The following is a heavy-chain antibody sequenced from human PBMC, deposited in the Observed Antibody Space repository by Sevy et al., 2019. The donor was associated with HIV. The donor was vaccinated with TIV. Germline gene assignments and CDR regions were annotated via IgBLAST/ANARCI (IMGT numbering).Heavy chain of an antibody. D-gene: IGHD2-2*01. CDR2: IYYSGST. CDR1: GGSISSSSYC. J-gene: IGHJ2*01. CDR3: ARHGDVVVPAAIKLPNWYFDL. Sequence: SETLSLTCTVSGGSISSSSYCWGWIRQPPGKGLEWIGSIYYSGSTYYNPSLKSRVTISVDTSKNQFSLKLSSVTAADTAVYYCARHGDVVVPAAIKLPNWYFDLWGRGTLVTVSS. V-gene: IGHV4-39*01.